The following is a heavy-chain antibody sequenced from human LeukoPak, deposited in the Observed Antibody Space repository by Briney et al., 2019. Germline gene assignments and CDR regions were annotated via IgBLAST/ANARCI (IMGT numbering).Heavy chain of an antibody. J-gene: IGHJ4*02. CDR2: ISYDGSNK. Sequence: GGSLRLSCAASGFTFSSYAMHWVRQAPGKGLEWVAVISYDGSNKYYADSVKGRLTISRDNSKNTLYLQMNSLRAEDTAVYYCARDTRWLAVFDYWGQGTLVTVSS. V-gene: IGHV3-30-3*01. CDR3: ARDTRWLAVFDY. D-gene: IGHD6-19*01. CDR1: GFTFSSYA.